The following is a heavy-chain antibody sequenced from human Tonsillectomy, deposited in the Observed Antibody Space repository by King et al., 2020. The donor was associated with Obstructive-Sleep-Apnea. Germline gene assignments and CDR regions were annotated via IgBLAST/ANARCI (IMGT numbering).Heavy chain of an antibody. D-gene: IGHD6-19*01. CDR2: IFSNDEK. Sequence: TLKESGPVLVKPTETLTLTCTVSGFSLRSARMGVSWVRQPPGKALEWLAHIFSNDEKSYSTSLMGRLTISKDTSKSQVVLTMTNMDPVDTATYYCARIMSAVAGGFDYWGQGTLVTVSS. CDR1: GFSLRSARMG. V-gene: IGHV2-26*01. J-gene: IGHJ4*02. CDR3: ARIMSAVAGGFDY.